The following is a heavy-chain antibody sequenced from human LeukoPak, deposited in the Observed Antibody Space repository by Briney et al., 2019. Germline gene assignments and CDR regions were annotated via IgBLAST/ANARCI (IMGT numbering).Heavy chain of an antibody. Sequence: GGSLRLSCAASGFTFSSYAMSWVRQAPGKGLEWVSAISGSGGSTYYADSVKGRFTISRDNPKNTLYLQMNSLRAEDAAVYYCAKVPGLGYCSSTSCAALYFDYWGQGTLVTVSS. CDR3: AKVPGLGYCSSTSCAALYFDY. CDR1: GFTFSSYA. CDR2: ISGSGGST. J-gene: IGHJ4*02. V-gene: IGHV3-23*01. D-gene: IGHD2-2*01.